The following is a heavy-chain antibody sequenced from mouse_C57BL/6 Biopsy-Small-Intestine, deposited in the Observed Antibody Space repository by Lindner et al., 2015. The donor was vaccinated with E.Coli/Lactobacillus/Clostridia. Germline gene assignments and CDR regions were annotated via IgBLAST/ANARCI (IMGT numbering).Heavy chain of an antibody. J-gene: IGHJ3*01. D-gene: IGHD2-1*01. CDR2: INPGSGGT. Sequence: VQLQESGAELVRPGTSVKVSCKASGYAFSNYLIEWVKQRPGQGLEWIGVINPGSGGTDYNEKFKGRTTLTADKSSSTAYMHLSGLTSEDSAVYFCASYGNFDHWGQGTLVTVSA. CDR3: ASYGNFDH. CDR1: GYAFSNYL. V-gene: IGHV1-54*01.